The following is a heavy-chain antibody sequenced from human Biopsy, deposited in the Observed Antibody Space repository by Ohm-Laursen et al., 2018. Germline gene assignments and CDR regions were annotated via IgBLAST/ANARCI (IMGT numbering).Heavy chain of an antibody. CDR3: ARMDCSGGSCHYYSYGMDV. CDR1: GVSITAYY. D-gene: IGHD2-15*01. V-gene: IGHV4-4*09. J-gene: IGHJ6*02. CDR2: IHHSGST. Sequence: GTLSLTCTVSGVSITAYYWSWIRQPPGKGLECIGNIHHSGSTNYNPSLKTRLTISVDTSKNQFSLKLSSVTAADTAVYYCARMDCSGGSCHYYSYGMDVWGQGTTVTVSS.